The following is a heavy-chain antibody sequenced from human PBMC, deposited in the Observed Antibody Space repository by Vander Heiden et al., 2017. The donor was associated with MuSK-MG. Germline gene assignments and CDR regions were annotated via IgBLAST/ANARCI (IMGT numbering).Heavy chain of an antibody. D-gene: IGHD3-3*01. CDR2: ISSSSGYI. CDR3: ARGETIFGVVNPLDY. V-gene: IGHV3-21*01. CDR1: GFTFSSYS. Sequence: EVQLVESGGGLVKPGGSLRLSCAASGFTFSSYSMNWVRQAPGKGLEWVSSISSSSGYIYYADSVKGRFTISRDNAKNSLYLQMNSLRAEDTAVYYCARGETIFGVVNPLDYWGQGTLVTVSS. J-gene: IGHJ4*02.